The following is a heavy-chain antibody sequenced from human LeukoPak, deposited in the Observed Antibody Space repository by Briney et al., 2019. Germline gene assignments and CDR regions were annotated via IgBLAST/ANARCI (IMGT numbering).Heavy chain of an antibody. CDR3: AREMLSGSIDY. CDR2: ISSNGGST. D-gene: IGHD2-8*01. J-gene: IGHJ4*02. V-gene: IGHV3-64*01. Sequence: GGSQRLSWAASGFTFSSYAMHWVRQAPGKGLEYVSAISSNGGSTYYANSVKGRFTISRDNSKNTLYLQMGSLRAEDMAVYYCAREMLSGSIDYWGQGTLVTVSS. CDR1: GFTFSSYA.